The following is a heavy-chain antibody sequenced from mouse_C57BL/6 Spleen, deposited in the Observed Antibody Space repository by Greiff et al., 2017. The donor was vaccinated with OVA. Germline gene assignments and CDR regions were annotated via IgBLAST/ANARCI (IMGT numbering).Heavy chain of an antibody. CDR3: ARKPGIGNYFDY. CDR2: ISNGGGST. J-gene: IGHJ2*01. CDR1: GFTFSDYY. D-gene: IGHD2-14*01. Sequence: EVQGVESGGGLVQPGGSLKLSCAASGFTFSDYYMYWVRQTPEKRLEWVAYISNGGGSTYYPDTVKGRFTISRDNAKNTLYLQMSRLKSEDTAMYYCARKPGIGNYFDYWGQGTTLTVSS. V-gene: IGHV5-12*01.